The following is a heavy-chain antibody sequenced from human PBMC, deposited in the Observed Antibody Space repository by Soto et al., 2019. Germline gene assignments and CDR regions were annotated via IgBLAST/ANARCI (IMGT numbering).Heavy chain of an antibody. CDR2: INQSGST. V-gene: IGHV4-34*01. J-gene: IGHJ4*02. CDR1: GGPFSGFY. D-gene: IGHD2-2*01. Sequence: LSLTCAVYGGPFSGFYWSWIRQPPGKELEWIGEINQSGSTNYNPSLKSRVTMSVDTSKNQFSLNLRSVTAADTAMYYCARFRRGPAALFDKDWGPGTLVTVSS. CDR3: ARFRRGPAALFDKD.